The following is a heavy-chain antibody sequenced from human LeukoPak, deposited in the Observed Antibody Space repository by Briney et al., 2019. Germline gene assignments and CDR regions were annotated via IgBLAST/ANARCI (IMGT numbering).Heavy chain of an antibody. D-gene: IGHD5-18*01. CDR1: GFTFSSYG. Sequence: GGSLRLSCAASGFTFSSYGMHWVRQAPGKGLEWVAVISYDGSNKYYADSVKGRFTISRDNSKNTLYLQMNSLRAEDTAVYYCAREGDTAIAFDYWGQGTLVTVSS. J-gene: IGHJ4*02. CDR2: ISYDGSNK. V-gene: IGHV3-30*03. CDR3: AREGDTAIAFDY.